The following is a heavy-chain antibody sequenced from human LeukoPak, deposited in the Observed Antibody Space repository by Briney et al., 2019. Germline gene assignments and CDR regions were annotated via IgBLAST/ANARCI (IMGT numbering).Heavy chain of an antibody. CDR1: GFPFETNA. CDR3: AKDWIQFNRVFDCFDS. Sequence: GGSLRPSCATSGFPFETNAMSWVRQAPGKGLEWVATIGNTETFYADSVTGRFTISRNNSKNTVNLQMNRLRVEDTAIYYCAKDWIQFNRVFDCFDSWGQGTLVTVSS. V-gene: IGHV3-23*01. D-gene: IGHD5-18*01. CDR2: IGNTET. J-gene: IGHJ4*02.